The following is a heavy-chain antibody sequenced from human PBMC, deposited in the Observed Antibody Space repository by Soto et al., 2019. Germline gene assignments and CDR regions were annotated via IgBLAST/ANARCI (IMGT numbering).Heavy chain of an antibody. CDR3: ARGHYGLDY. J-gene: IGHJ4*02. CDR2: ICYDGSNK. Sequence: PGGSLTLSCAASGFTFRSYGMHWVRQAPGKGLEWVADICYDGSNKYYADSVKGRFTISRDNAESSLYLQMNSLRAEDTAVYYCARGHYGLDYSGQGTLVTVSS. CDR1: GFTFRSYG. D-gene: IGHD4-17*01. V-gene: IGHV3-33*01.